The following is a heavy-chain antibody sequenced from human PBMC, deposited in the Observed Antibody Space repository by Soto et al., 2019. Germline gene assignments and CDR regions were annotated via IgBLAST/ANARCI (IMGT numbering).Heavy chain of an antibody. CDR2: IRYDGSNK. V-gene: IGHV3-33*01. J-gene: IGHJ6*02. CDR3: AREPHDILTGYLYYYYGMDV. D-gene: IGHD3-9*01. Sequence: GGSLRLSCAASGFTFSSYGMHWVRQAPGKGLEWVAVIRYDGSNKYYADSVKGRFTISRDNSKNTLYLQMNSLRAEDTAVYHCAREPHDILTGYLYYYYGMDVWGQGTTVTVSS. CDR1: GFTFSSYG.